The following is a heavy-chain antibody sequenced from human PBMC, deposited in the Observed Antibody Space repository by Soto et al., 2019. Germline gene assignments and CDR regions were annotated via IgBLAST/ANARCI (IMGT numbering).Heavy chain of an antibody. V-gene: IGHV3-9*01. Sequence: EVQLVESGGGLVQPGRSLRLSCAASGFTFDDYAMHWVRQVPGKGLQWVSGLSWNGVTIGYAASVKGLFSISRDKAKKSLYLQRNGVRRDDTALYYCAASRAYDSSDYSGFPYGMDVWGLGTTVTVS. CDR1: GFTFDDYA. J-gene: IGHJ6*02. D-gene: IGHD3-22*01. CDR3: AASRAYDSSDYSGFPYGMDV. CDR2: LSWNGVTI.